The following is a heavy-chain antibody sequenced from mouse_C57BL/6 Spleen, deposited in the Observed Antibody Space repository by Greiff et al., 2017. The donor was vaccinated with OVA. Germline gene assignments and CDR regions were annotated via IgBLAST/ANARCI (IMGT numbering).Heavy chain of an antibody. D-gene: IGHD6-1*01. CDR2: INPGSGGT. Sequence: QVQLQQSGAELVRPGTSVKVSCKASGYAFTSYLIEWVKQRPGQGLEWIGVINPGSGGTNYNEKFKGKATLTADTSSSTAYMQLSSLTSEDSAVYFCARLHYCPPLFYYWGQGTTLTVSS. CDR1: GYAFTSYL. J-gene: IGHJ2*01. V-gene: IGHV1-54*01. CDR3: ARLHYCPPLFYY.